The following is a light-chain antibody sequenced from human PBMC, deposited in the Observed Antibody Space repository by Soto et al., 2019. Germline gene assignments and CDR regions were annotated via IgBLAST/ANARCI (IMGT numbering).Light chain of an antibody. CDR3: CSYAGSYTHV. Sequence: QSALTQPRSVSGSPGQSVTISCTGTSSDVGGYNYVSWYQQHPGKAPKVMIYDVTKRPSGVPDRFSGSKSGNTASLTISGLQAEDEADYYCCSYAGSYTHVFGTGTKLTVL. CDR1: SSDVGGYNY. V-gene: IGLV2-11*01. J-gene: IGLJ1*01. CDR2: DVT.